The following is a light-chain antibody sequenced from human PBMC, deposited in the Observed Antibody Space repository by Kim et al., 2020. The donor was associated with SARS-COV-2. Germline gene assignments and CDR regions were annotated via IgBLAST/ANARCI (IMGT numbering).Light chain of an antibody. CDR1: QDINDQ. V-gene: IGKV1-33*01. CDR3: QQYDKFPQT. J-gene: IGKJ1*01. CDR2: EAT. Sequence: GTIRDKVTITCQASQDINDQLDWYQQKPGEVPKLLIYEATRLETGVPSRFSGSGSGTDFTLTISSLQPEDIATYYCQQYDKFPQTFGQGTKVDIK.